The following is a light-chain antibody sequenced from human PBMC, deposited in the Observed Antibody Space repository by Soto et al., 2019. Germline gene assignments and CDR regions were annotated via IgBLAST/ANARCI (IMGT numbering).Light chain of an antibody. V-gene: IGLV2-8*01. Sequence: QSALTQPPSASGSLGQSVTISCTGTSSDVGGYNYVSWHQQHPGKAPKVMISEVTKRPPGVPDRFSGSKSGNTASLTVSGLQDEDEADYYCSSFAGGGNPVLLGGGTKLTVL. CDR3: SSFAGGGNPVL. CDR1: SSDVGGYNY. CDR2: EVT. J-gene: IGLJ2*01.